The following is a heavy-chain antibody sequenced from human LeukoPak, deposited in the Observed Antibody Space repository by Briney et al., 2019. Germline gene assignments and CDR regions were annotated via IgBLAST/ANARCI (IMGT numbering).Heavy chain of an antibody. V-gene: IGHV1-69-2*01. CDR2: VDPEDGET. Sequence: ASVKGSSKVSGYTFTDYYMHWVQQAPGKGLEWMGLVDPEDGETIYAEKFQSRVTITADTSTDTAYMELSSLRSEDTAVYYCATEIVGATTYYFDYWGQGTLVTVSS. J-gene: IGHJ4*02. CDR3: ATEIVGATTYYFDY. D-gene: IGHD1-26*01. CDR1: GYTFTDYY.